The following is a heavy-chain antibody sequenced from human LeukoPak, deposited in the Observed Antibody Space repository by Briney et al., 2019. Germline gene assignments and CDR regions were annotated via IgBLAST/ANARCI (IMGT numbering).Heavy chain of an antibody. CDR3: ARLGYSSPIGRDY. V-gene: IGHV1-18*01. D-gene: IGHD6-13*01. CDR2: ISAYNGNT. Sequence: ASVKVSCKASGYTFTSYGISWVRQAPGQGLEWMGWISAYNGNTNYSQKLQGRVTMTTDTSRSTDYMELSSLRSEDTAVYYCARLGYSSPIGRDYWGQGTLVTVSS. CDR1: GYTFTSYG. J-gene: IGHJ4*02.